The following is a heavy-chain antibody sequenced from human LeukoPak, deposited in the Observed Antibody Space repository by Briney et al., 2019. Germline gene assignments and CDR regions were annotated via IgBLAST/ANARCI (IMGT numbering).Heavy chain of an antibody. D-gene: IGHD3-9*01. V-gene: IGHV3-23*01. CDR1: GFTFSSYA. CDR2: ISGSGGST. CDR3: AKVWGGGGLILTGPDY. J-gene: IGHJ4*02. Sequence: PGGSLRLSCAASGFTFSSYAMSWVRQAPGKGLEWVSAISGSGGSTYYADSVKGRFTISRDNSKNTLYLQMNSLRAEDTAVYYCAKVWGGGGLILTGPDYWGRETLVTVSS.